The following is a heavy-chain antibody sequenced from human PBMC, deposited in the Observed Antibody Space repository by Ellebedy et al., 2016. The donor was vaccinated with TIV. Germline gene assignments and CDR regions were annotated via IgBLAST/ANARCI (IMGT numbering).Heavy chain of an antibody. CDR1: GDPVSRGFHY. J-gene: IGHJ4*03. Sequence: SETLSLXXAVSGDPVSRGFHYWTWIRQTPGKGLEWIGEIFHSGSTNYSPSLKSRVTFSIDVSKNEFSLTLTSVTAADTGIYYCARELRGSFFDFWGQGTLVTVSS. CDR2: IFHSGST. D-gene: IGHD5-24*01. V-gene: IGHV4-61*01. CDR3: ARELRGSFFDF.